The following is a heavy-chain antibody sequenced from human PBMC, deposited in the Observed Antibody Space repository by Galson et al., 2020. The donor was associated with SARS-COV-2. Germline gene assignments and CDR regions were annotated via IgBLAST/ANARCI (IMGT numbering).Heavy chain of an antibody. D-gene: IGHD2-2*01. CDR1: GFTFTSSA. Sequence: SVKVSCKASGFTFTSSAVQWVRQARGQRLEWIGWIVVGRGNTNYAQKFQKRVTITRDMSTSTAYMELSSLGSEDTAVYYCAAPDCSSTSCHDAFAIWGQGTMVPVSS. V-gene: IGHV1-58*01. J-gene: IGHJ3*02. CDR2: IVVGRGNT. CDR3: AAPDCSSTSCHDAFAI.